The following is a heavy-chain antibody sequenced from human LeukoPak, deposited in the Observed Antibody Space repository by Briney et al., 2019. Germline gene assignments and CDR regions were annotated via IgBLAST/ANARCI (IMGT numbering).Heavy chain of an antibody. J-gene: IGHJ4*02. V-gene: IGHV4-34*12. Sequence: SETLSLTCVVYGESFSGYYWTWIRQPPGKGLEWIGEIIDTGSTKYNSSLKSRVTISVDTSKDEFSLNLTSVTAADTAIYYCARGLASGYPPIPFDYWGQGTLVTVSS. CDR3: ARGLASGYPPIPFDY. CDR2: IIDTGST. CDR1: GESFSGYY. D-gene: IGHD3-3*01.